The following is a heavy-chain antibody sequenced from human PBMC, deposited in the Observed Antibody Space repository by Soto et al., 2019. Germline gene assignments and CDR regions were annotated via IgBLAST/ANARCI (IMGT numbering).Heavy chain of an antibody. V-gene: IGHV3-20*04. CDR1: GFTFDDYG. D-gene: IGHD6-19*01. CDR2: INWNGGST. J-gene: IGHJ6*02. CDR3: ARDRAVAGAMGAYYYGMDV. Sequence: GSLRLSCAASGFTFDDYGMSWVRQAPGKGLEWVSGINWNGGSTGYADSVKGRFTISRDSAKNSLYLQMNSLRAEDTALYYCARDRAVAGAMGAYYYGMDVWGQGTTVTVSS.